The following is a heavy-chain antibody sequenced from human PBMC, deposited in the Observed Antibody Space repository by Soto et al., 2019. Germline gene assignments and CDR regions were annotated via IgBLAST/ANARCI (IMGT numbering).Heavy chain of an antibody. J-gene: IGHJ4*02. CDR2: INPKNGLT. CDR1: GLTLSSYY. V-gene: IGHV1-46*01. Sequence: QGQLVQSGAEVKKPGASVKISCKSSGLTLSSYYFHWVRQAPGQGLEWVGRINPKNGLTKESQKFQGRVTLNRDTSTSTLYLELSGLRPDDSAVYYCARDEAYSYANPYYYFDYWGQGTPVTVST. CDR3: ARDEAYSYANPYYYFDY. D-gene: IGHD2-21*01.